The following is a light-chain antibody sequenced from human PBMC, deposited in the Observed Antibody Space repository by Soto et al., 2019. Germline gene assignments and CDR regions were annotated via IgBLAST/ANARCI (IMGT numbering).Light chain of an antibody. Sequence: EIVLTQSPGTLSLSPGERATLSCRPSQRLNSPFFGWHQQKPGQAPRLLIYGTTNRAAGIPDRFSGSGSGTDFTLTISRLEPEDSAVYFCQQYGISPKTFGQGTKVEIK. CDR1: QRLNSPF. V-gene: IGKV3-20*01. CDR3: QQYGISPKT. CDR2: GTT. J-gene: IGKJ1*01.